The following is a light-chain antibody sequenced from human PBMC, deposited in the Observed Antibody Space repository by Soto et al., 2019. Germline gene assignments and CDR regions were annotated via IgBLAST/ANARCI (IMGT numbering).Light chain of an antibody. CDR2: EGN. Sequence: QSVLTQPASVSGSPGQSITISCTGTSSDVGSYNLVSWYQQYPGKAPKVIIYEGNKRPSGVSFRFSGSKSGNTASLTISGLQAADEAAYYCCSYAGGRTFVFGTQTKVTVL. J-gene: IGLJ1*01. CDR1: SSDVGSYNL. V-gene: IGLV2-23*01. CDR3: CSYAGGRTFV.